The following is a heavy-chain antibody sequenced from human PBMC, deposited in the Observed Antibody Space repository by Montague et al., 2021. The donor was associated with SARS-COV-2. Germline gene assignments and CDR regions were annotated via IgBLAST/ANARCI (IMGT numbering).Heavy chain of an antibody. D-gene: IGHD1-1*01. CDR3: ARAQNTCFIANCVNYFDP. J-gene: IGHJ4*02. CDR2: VYYTGST. V-gene: IGHV4-59*01. Sequence: SETLSLTCGVSGGSIAGYYWSWIRQPPGKGLEWIGYVYYTGSTKYNPSLKTRVTLSLDTPKNHFSLKLASVTAADAAVYYCARAQNTCFIANCVNYFDPWGRGALVTVSS. CDR1: GGSIAGYY.